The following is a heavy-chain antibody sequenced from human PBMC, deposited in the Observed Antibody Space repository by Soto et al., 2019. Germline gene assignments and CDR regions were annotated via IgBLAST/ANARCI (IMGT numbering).Heavy chain of an antibody. V-gene: IGHV1-69*02. Sequence: QVQLVQSGAEVKKPGSSVKVSCKASGGTFSSYTISWVRQAPGQGLEWMGRIIPILGIANYAQKFQGRVTITEDKSTSTAYMELSSLRSEDTAVYYCASGSQTYGGYAPFDYWGQGTLVTVSS. CDR2: IIPILGIA. J-gene: IGHJ4*02. CDR1: GGTFSSYT. D-gene: IGHD5-12*01. CDR3: ASGSQTYGGYAPFDY.